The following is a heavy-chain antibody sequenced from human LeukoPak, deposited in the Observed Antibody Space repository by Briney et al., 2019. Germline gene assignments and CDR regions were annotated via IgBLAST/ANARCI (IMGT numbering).Heavy chain of an antibody. D-gene: IGHD3-10*01. V-gene: IGHV1-8*01. CDR1: GYTFTSYD. J-gene: IGHJ4*02. Sequence: GASVKVSCKASGYTFTSYDINWVRQATGQGLEWMGWMNPNSGNTGYAQKFQGRVTMTRNTSISTAYMELSSLRSEDTAVYYCARVQLTFSRNVRGSGSFNYWGQGTLVTVSS. CDR2: MNPNSGNT. CDR3: ARVQLTFSRNVRGSGSFNY.